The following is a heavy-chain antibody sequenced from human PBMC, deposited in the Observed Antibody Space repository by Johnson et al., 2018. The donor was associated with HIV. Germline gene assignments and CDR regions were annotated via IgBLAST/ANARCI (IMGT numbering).Heavy chain of an antibody. V-gene: IGHV3-30-3*02. J-gene: IGHJ3*02. Sequence: QVQVVESGGGVDQPGGSLRLSCAASGFTFSSYAMHWVRQAPGKGLEWVAVISYDGSNKYYADSVKGRFTISRDNSKNTLYLQMNSLRAEDTAVYYCDCIAAATRAFDIWGQGTMVTVSS. D-gene: IGHD6-13*01. CDR2: ISYDGSNK. CDR1: GFTFSSYA. CDR3: DCIAAATRAFDI.